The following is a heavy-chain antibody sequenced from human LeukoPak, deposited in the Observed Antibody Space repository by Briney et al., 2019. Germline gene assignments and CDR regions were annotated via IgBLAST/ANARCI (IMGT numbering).Heavy chain of an antibody. V-gene: IGHV3-33*03. J-gene: IGHJ3*02. CDR2: IWYDGSNK. Sequence: QPGGSLRLSCAASGFTFSNYGMHWVRQAPGKELEWVAVIWYDGSNKYYADSVKGRFTISRDNSKNTLYLQMNSLRGEDTAVYHCAVLYYYDSSGFYSNDVFDIWGQGTMVTVSA. D-gene: IGHD3-22*01. CDR1: GFTFSNYG. CDR3: AVLYYYDSSGFYSNDVFDI.